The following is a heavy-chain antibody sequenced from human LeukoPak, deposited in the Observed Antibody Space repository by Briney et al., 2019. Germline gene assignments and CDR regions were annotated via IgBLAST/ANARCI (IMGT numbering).Heavy chain of an antibody. CDR1: GFTLSSYA. CDR3: ARDKGSGSYSAFDY. D-gene: IGHD3-10*01. J-gene: IGHJ4*02. V-gene: IGHV3-64*01. CDR2: MSSNGGST. Sequence: GGSLRLSCAASGFTLSSYAMHWVRQAPGKGLEYVSAMSSNGGSTYYANSVKGRFTISRDNSKNTLYLQIGSLRAEDMAVYYCARDKGSGSYSAFDYWGQGTLVTVSS.